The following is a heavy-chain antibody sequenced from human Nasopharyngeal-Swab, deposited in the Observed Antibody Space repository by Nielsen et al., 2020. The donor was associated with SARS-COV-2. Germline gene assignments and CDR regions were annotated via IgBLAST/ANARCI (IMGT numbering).Heavy chain of an antibody. CDR3: HSTARPGQYYYYMDV. Sequence: SETLSLTCTVSGGSISSSSYYWGWIRQPPGKGLEWIGSIYYSGSTNYNPSLKSRVTISVDTSKNQFSLKLSSVTAADTAVYYCHSTARPGQYYYYMDVWGKGTTVTVSS. CDR1: GGSISSSSYY. J-gene: IGHJ6*03. V-gene: IGHV4-39*07. D-gene: IGHD6-6*01. CDR2: IYYSGST.